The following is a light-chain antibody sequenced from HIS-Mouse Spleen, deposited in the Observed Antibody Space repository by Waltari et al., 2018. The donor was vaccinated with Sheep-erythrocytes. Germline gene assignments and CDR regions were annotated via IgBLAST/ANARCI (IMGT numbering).Light chain of an antibody. V-gene: IGKV2-30*02. CDR3: MQGTHWPPYT. Sequence: DVVMTQSPLSLPVTLGQPASISCRSSQRLVHSDGNTYLNWFQQRPGQSPRSLIYKVSNRDSGVPDRFSGSGSGTDFTLKISRVEAEDVGVYYCMQGTHWPPYTFGQGTKLEIK. CDR2: KVS. J-gene: IGKJ2*01. CDR1: QRLVHSDGNTY.